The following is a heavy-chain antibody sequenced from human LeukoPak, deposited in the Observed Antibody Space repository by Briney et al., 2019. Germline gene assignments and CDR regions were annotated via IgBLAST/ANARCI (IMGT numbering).Heavy chain of an antibody. CDR2: IYYSGST. CDR1: GGSISSGSYY. CDR3: ARGLDTAMAYNWFDP. V-gene: IGHV4-61*10. D-gene: IGHD5-18*01. J-gene: IGHJ5*02. Sequence: SETLSLTCTVSGGSISSGSYYWSWIRQPAGKGLEWIGYIYYSGSTNYNPSLKSRVTISVDTSKNQFSLKLSSVTAADTAVYYCARGLDTAMAYNWFDPWGQGTLVTVSS.